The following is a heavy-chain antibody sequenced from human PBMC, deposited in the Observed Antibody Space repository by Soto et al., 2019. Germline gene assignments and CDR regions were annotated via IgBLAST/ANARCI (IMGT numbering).Heavy chain of an antibody. D-gene: IGHD3-3*01. CDR2: IYYSGST. CDR3: ARGGVSRFWEWFL. V-gene: IGHV4-31*03. J-gene: IGHJ4*02. CDR1: GGSISSGGYY. Sequence: QVQLQESGPGLVKPSQTLSLTCTVSGGSISSGGYYRSWIRQHPGKGLEWIGYIYYSGSTYYNPSLKSRVTLSVDTSMHHFSLRLSSVTATDTDVYYCARGGVSRFWEWFLWGQGTMVTVST.